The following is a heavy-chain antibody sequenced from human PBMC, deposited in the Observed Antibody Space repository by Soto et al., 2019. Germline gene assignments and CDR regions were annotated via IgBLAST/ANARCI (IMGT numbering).Heavy chain of an antibody. D-gene: IGHD6-25*01. J-gene: IGHJ4*02. CDR2: NKSKTDGGTT. Sequence: GGSLRLSCAASGFTFSNAWMSWVRQAPGKGLEWVGRNKSKTDGGTTDYAAPVKGRFTISRDDSKNTLYLQMNSLKTEDTAVYYCTTEAGRGSDYWGQGTLVTGSS. V-gene: IGHV3-15*01. CDR3: TTEAGRGSDY. CDR1: GFTFSNAW.